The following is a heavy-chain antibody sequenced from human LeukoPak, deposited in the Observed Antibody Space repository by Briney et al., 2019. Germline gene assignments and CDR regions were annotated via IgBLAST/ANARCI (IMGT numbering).Heavy chain of an antibody. V-gene: IGHV1-24*01. CDR3: ATFRNYYGSGSYSNWFDP. D-gene: IGHD3-10*01. Sequence: ASVKVSCKVSGYTLTELSMHWVRQAPGKRLEWMGGFDPEDGETIYAQKFQGRVTMTEDTSTDAAYMELSSLRSEDTAVYYCATFRNYYGSGSYSNWFDPWGQGTLVTVSS. CDR2: FDPEDGET. CDR1: GYTLTELS. J-gene: IGHJ5*02.